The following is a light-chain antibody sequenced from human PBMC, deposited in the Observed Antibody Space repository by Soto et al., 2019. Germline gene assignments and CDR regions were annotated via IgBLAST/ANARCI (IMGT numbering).Light chain of an antibody. J-gene: IGLJ1*01. V-gene: IGLV2-14*01. CDR1: SSDIGDSNF. Sequence: QSALAQPASVSGSPGQSITISCTGTSSDIGDSNFVSWYQHHPGKAPKLIIYDVATRPSGVSNRFSGSKSGSTASLIISRLQTEDEADYYCVSFTSSTTYVFGSGTKLTVL. CDR2: DVA. CDR3: VSFTSSTTYV.